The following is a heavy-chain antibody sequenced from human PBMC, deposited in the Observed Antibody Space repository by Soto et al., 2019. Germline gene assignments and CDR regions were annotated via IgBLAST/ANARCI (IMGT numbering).Heavy chain of an antibody. V-gene: IGHV4-59*01. CDR2: VHYSGST. CDR3: ARTLPNRQLFDS. Sequence: PSETLSLTCTVSGGSISTYYWAWIRQPPGKGLEWIGYVHYSGSTNYNPSLESRLTISIDTSKNQFSLRLASVTAADTAVYYCARTLPNRQLFDSWSQGTLVTVS. CDR1: GGSISTYY. J-gene: IGHJ4*02. D-gene: IGHD1-1*01.